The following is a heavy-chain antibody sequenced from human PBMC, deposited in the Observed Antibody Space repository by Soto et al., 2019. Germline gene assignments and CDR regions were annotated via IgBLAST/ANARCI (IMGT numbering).Heavy chain of an antibody. D-gene: IGHD2-2*01. Sequence: SQTLSLTCAVYGGSFSGYYWSWIRQPPGKGLEWIGEINHSGSTNYNPSLKSRVTISVDTSKNQFSLKLSSVTAADTAVYYCARDLIVVVPAAHLTDYYYYYYMDVWGKGTTVTVSS. CDR2: INHSGST. V-gene: IGHV4-34*01. J-gene: IGHJ6*03. CDR1: GGSFSGYY. CDR3: ARDLIVVVPAAHLTDYYYYYYMDV.